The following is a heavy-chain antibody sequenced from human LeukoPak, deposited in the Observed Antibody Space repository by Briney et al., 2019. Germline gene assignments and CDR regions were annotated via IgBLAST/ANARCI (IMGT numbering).Heavy chain of an antibody. CDR2: ISSSGSTI. Sequence: GGSLRLSCAASGCTFGSYEMNWVRQGPGKGLEWVSYISSSGSTIYYADSVKGRFTISRDNAKNSLYLQMTSHRVEDTAVYYCARDFMQWLGYWGQGTLVTVSS. V-gene: IGHV3-48*03. CDR1: GCTFGSYE. D-gene: IGHD6-19*01. CDR3: ARDFMQWLGY. J-gene: IGHJ4*02.